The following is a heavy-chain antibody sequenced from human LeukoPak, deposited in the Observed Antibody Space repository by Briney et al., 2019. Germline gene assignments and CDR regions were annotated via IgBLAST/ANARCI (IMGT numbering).Heavy chain of an antibody. Sequence: SETLSLTCAVYGGPFTGYYWSWIRQSPDKGLEWIGEINHRGSTNYNSSLKSRLTISADTSKNQFFLHLSSVTAADTAVYYCAKVYSSSPQDAFDVWGQGTMVTVSS. CDR3: AKVYSSSPQDAFDV. D-gene: IGHD3-22*01. V-gene: IGHV4-34*01. J-gene: IGHJ3*01. CDR1: GGPFTGYY. CDR2: INHRGST.